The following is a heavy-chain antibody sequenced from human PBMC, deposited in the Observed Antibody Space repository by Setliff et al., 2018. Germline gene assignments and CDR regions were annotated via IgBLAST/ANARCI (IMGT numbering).Heavy chain of an antibody. J-gene: IGHJ6*03. CDR1: GYTFTGYY. Sequence: ASVKVSCKASGYTFTGYYMHWVRQAPGQGLEWMGWINPNSGGTNYAQKFQGWVTMTRDTSISTAYMELNSLRAEDTAVYYCAISGGGYDFWSGYLVSHYYYYYYMDVWGKGTTVTVSS. V-gene: IGHV1-2*04. CDR2: INPNSGGT. CDR3: AISGGGYDFWSGYLVSHYYYYYYMDV. D-gene: IGHD3-3*01.